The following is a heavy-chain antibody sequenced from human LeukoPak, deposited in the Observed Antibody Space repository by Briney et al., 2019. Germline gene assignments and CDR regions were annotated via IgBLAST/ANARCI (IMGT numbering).Heavy chain of an antibody. CDR1: GFTFSNYW. D-gene: IGHD4/OR15-4a*01. CDR2: INSDGINT. J-gene: IGHJ4*02. V-gene: IGHV3-74*01. CDR3: AKDLDYGTFLDY. Sequence: PGGSLRLSCAASGFTFSNYWMHWVRQAPGKGLVWVSRINSDGINTSYADSVKGRFTISRDNAKNTLNLQMNSLRAEDTAVYYCAKDLDYGTFLDYWGQGTLVTVSS.